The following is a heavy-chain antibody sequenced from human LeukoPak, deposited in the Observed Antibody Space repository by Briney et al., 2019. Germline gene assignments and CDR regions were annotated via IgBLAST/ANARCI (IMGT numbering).Heavy chain of an antibody. J-gene: IGHJ4*02. CDR2: IYYSGST. CDR1: GGSISSYY. V-gene: IGHV4-59*01. D-gene: IGHD2-21*01. CDR3: ARGCGGDCYESFDY. Sequence: SETLSLTCTVSGGSISSYYWSWIRQPPGKGLEWIGYIYYSGSTNYNPSLKSRVTISVDTSKNQFSLKLSSVTAADTAVYYCARGCGGDCYESFDYWGQGTLVTVSS.